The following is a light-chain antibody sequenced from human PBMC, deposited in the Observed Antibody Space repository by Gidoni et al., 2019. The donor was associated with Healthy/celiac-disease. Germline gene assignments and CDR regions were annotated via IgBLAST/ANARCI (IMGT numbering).Light chain of an antibody. CDR2: KVS. V-gene: IGKV2-30*02. Sequence: DVVMTQSPLSLPVTLGQPASISCRSSQSLVHSAGNTYLNWFQQRPGQYPRRLMSKVSNRDSGVPDRFSGSGSGTEFTLKISRVEAEDVGVYYCMQGTHWPLAFXGXTKVEIK. CDR3: MQGTHWPLA. J-gene: IGKJ4*01. CDR1: QSLVHSAGNTY.